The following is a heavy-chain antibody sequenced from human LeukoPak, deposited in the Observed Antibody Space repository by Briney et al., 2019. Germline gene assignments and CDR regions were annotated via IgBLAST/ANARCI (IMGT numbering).Heavy chain of an antibody. CDR1: GGSISSRSYY. J-gene: IGHJ4*02. CDR2: MYYSGNT. V-gene: IGHV4-39*01. Sequence: SQTLSLTCTVSGGSISSRSYYWGWIRQPPGKGLEWIGSMYYSGNTYYNPSLKSRVTISVDTSKNQFSLKLSSVTAADTAVYYCARKVRPDYSRFDYWGQGTLVTVSS. CDR3: ARKVRPDYSRFDY. D-gene: IGHD4/OR15-4a*01.